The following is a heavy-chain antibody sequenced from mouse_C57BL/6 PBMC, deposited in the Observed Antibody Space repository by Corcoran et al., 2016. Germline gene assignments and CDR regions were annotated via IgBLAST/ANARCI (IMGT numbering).Heavy chain of an antibody. D-gene: IGHD3-3*01. J-gene: IGHJ4*01. Sequence: QVTLKESGPRILQSSQTLSLTVSFSGFSLSTSGMGVSWIRKPSGKCLEWLAHSYWDDDKRYNPSMKSRLTISKDTSRNQVFLKITSVDTADTATYYCARRKSPRGAIDYWGQGTSVTVAS. CDR2: SYWDDDK. V-gene: IGHV8-12*01. CDR3: ARRKSPRGAIDY. CDR1: GFSLSTSGMG.